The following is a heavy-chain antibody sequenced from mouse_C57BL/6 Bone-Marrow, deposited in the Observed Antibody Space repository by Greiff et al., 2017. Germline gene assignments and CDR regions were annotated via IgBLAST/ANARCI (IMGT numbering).Heavy chain of an antibody. CDR3: ARGGWSPFAY. CDR2: IDPSDSYT. CDR1: GYTFTSYW. J-gene: IGHJ3*01. V-gene: IGHV1-69*01. D-gene: IGHD2-3*01. Sequence: QVQLQQPGAELVMPGASVQLSCKASGYTFTSYWMHWVKQRPGQGLEWIGEIDPSDSYTNYNQKFKGKSTLTVDKSSSTAYMQLSSLTSEDSAVYYCARGGWSPFAYWGQGTLVTVSA.